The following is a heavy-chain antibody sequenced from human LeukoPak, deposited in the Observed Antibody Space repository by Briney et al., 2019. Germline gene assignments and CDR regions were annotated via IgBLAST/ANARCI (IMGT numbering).Heavy chain of an antibody. CDR2: MNQDGSAK. J-gene: IGHJ6*02. D-gene: IGHD3-16*01. CDR1: GFKFSDSW. V-gene: IGHV3-7*01. CDR3: ATYTHWVAGDV. Sequence: GGSLRLSCAASGFKFSDSWMSWVRQAPGKGLEGVANMNQDGSAKGYVDSVKGRFTISRDNARNSLYLQMSSLRPEDTAVYYCATYTHWVAGDVWGQGATVTVSS.